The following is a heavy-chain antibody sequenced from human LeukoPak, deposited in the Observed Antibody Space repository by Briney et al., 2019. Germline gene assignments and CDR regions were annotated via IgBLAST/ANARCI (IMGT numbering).Heavy chain of an antibody. V-gene: IGHV3-7*03. J-gene: IGHJ4*02. Sequence: GGSLRLSCVASGFTISSYWMHWVRQAPGKGLEWVANVKQDGSEEYYVDSVKGRFTISRDNAKNSLYLQMNSLRAEDTAVYYCARRYFDYWGQGILVTVSS. CDR1: GFTISSYW. CDR2: VKQDGSEE. CDR3: ARRYFDY.